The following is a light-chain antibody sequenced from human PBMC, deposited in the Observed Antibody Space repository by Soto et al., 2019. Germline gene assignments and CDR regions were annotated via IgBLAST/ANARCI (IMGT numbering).Light chain of an antibody. CDR2: WAS. CDR1: QSVLCGSNNNNY. Sequence: DIVMAQSPESLAVSLGDRATINCKSSQSVLCGSNNNNYIAWYQQKPGQPPQLLIYWASTRESGVPDRFSGSGSGTEFTLTISSLQAEDVAVYYCHQYYSTPWTFGQGTKVDIK. J-gene: IGKJ1*01. V-gene: IGKV4-1*01. CDR3: HQYYSTPWT.